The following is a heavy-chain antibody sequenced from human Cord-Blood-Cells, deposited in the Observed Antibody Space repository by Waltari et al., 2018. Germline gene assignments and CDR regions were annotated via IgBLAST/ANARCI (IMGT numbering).Heavy chain of an antibody. D-gene: IGHD3-22*01. V-gene: IGHV4-39*01. CDR3: ASPGADYYDSSGYLYYFDY. Sequence: QLQLQESGPGLVKPSETLSLTCTVSGGSLSSSSYHWGWIRQPPGKGLEWIGSIYYSGSTYYNPSLKSRVTISVDTSKNQFSLKLSSVTAADTAVYYCASPGADYYDSSGYLYYFDYWGQGTLVTVSS. J-gene: IGHJ4*02. CDR2: IYYSGST. CDR1: GGSLSSSSYH.